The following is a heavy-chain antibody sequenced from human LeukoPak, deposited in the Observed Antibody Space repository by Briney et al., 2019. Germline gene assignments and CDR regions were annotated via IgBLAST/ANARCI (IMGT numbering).Heavy chain of an antibody. CDR1: GFTFSSYW. J-gene: IGHJ3*01. D-gene: IGHD6-13*01. V-gene: IGHV3-74*01. CDR3: AGGISATGGG. CDR2: INSDGSIT. Sequence: GGPLRLSCADSGFTFSSYWMHWVRQAPGKGLVWVSRINSDGSITTYADSVKGRFTISRDNAKNTLYLQMNSLRAEDTAVYYCAGGISATGGGWGQGTMVTVSS.